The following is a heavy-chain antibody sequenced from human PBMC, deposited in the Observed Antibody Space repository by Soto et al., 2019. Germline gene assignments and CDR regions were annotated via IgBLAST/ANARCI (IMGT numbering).Heavy chain of an antibody. V-gene: IGHV5-51*01. CDR3: ATPGPGVAASF. CDR2: IYPSDLDT. Sequence: GESLNLSCKGLGYTFTNYWIGWVRQMPGKGLEWMGLIYPSDLDTRYSPSFQGQVTISADKSVSTAYLQWNSLKASDTAMYYCATPGPGVAASFWGQGTQVTVSS. D-gene: IGHD6-19*01. J-gene: IGHJ4*02. CDR1: GYTFTNYW.